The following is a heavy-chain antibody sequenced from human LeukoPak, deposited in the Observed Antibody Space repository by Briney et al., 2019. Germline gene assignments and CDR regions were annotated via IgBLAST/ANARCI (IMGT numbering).Heavy chain of an antibody. V-gene: IGHV1-2*02. CDR1: GYTFTDYY. J-gene: IGHJ4*02. D-gene: IGHD6-19*01. CDR3: ARAKAYGSPNVDY. CDR2: INPNSGGT. Sequence: ASVKVSCKASGYTFTDYYMHWVRQAPGQGLEWMGWINPNSGGTTHAQKFEGRVTVTRDTSISTAYMELSTLRSDDTAVYYCARAKAYGSPNVDYWGQGTLVTVSS.